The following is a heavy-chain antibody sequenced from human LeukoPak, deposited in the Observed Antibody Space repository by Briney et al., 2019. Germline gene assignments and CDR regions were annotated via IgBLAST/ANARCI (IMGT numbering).Heavy chain of an antibody. CDR2: ICHSGIT. CDR3: ARHHSALNWFDP. J-gene: IGHJ5*02. D-gene: IGHD2-15*01. V-gene: IGHV4-39*01. CDR1: GGSISSGSYY. Sequence: PSETLSLTCTVSGGSISSGSYYWDWIRQAPGKGLEWIGNICHSGITYYNPSLKSRVTMSVDTSKNHFSPKLNSLTAADTAVYYCARHHSALNWFDPWGQGTLVTVPS.